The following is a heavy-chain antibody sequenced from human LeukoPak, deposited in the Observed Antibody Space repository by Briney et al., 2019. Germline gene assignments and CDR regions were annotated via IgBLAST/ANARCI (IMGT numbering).Heavy chain of an antibody. Sequence: PSQTLSLTCTVSGASIRSGDYYWSWIRQPPGKGMEWIGYIYDSGSTYYNPSLKSRITISVDTSENRFSLKLSSVTATDTAVYYCARDCSGGSCYGAFDIWGQGTMVTVSS. V-gene: IGHV4-30-4*01. CDR3: ARDCSGGSCYGAFDI. J-gene: IGHJ3*02. CDR2: IYDSGST. CDR1: GASIRSGDYY. D-gene: IGHD2-15*01.